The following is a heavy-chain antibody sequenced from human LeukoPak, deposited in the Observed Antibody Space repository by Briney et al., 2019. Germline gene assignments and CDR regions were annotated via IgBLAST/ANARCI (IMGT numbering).Heavy chain of an antibody. CDR3: ATYRQVLLPFES. J-gene: IGHJ4*02. CDR2: ISSSGSTM. Sequence: GGSLRLSCAASGFTFSSYEIHWVRQAPGKGLEWVSYISSSGSTMYYADSVKGRFTISRDNAKNSLYLQMNSLRAEDTAIYYCATYRQVLLPFESWGQGTLVTVSS. D-gene: IGHD2-8*02. CDR1: GFTFSSYE. V-gene: IGHV3-48*03.